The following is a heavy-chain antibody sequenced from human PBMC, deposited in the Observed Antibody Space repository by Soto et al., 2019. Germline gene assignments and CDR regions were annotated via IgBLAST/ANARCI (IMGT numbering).Heavy chain of an antibody. J-gene: IGHJ4*02. CDR1: GYTFTSYA. D-gene: IGHD6-13*01. CDR2: INAGNGNT. V-gene: IGHV1-3*01. Sequence: ASVKVSCKASGYTFTSYAMHWVRLAPGQRLEWMGWINAGNGNTKYSQKFQGRVTITRDTSASTAYMELSSLRSEDTAVYYCARDLNIAAAGNLDYWGQGTLVTVSS. CDR3: ARDLNIAAAGNLDY.